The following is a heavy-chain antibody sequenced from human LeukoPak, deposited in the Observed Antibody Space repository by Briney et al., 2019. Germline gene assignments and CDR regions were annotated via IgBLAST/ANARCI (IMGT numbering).Heavy chain of an antibody. Sequence: GGSLRLSCAASGFTFSSYGMHWVRQAPGKGLEWVAVISYDGSNKYYADSVKGRFTISRDNSKNTLYLQMNSLRAEDTAVYYCAKGIGTAAGSEYFQHWGQGTLVTVSS. J-gene: IGHJ1*01. V-gene: IGHV3-30*18. CDR2: ISYDGSNK. CDR1: GFTFSSYG. CDR3: AKGIGTAAGSEYFQH. D-gene: IGHD6-13*01.